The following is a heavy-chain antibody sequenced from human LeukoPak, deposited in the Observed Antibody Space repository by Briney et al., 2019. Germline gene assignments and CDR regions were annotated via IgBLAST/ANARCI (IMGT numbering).Heavy chain of an antibody. D-gene: IGHD4-17*01. CDR3: ARHYGDYYYYYGMDV. CDR1: GGTFSSYA. Sequence: GASVKVSCKASGGTFSSYAISWARQAPGQGLEWMGRIIPILGIANYAQKFQGRVTITADKSTSTAYMELSSLRSEDTAVYYCARHYGDYYYYYGMDVWGQGTTVTVSS. CDR2: IIPILGIA. V-gene: IGHV1-69*04. J-gene: IGHJ6*02.